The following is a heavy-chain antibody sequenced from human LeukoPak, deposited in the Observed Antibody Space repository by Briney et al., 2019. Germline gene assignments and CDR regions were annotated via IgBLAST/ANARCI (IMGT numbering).Heavy chain of an antibody. CDR2: ISYDGSNK. CDR3: GMSLLAYYYYYYCMDV. J-gene: IGHJ6*02. V-gene: IGHV3-30*03. D-gene: IGHD2-15*01. CDR1: GFTFSSYG. Sequence: PGRSLRLSCAASGFTFSSYGMHWVRQAPGKGLEWVAVISYDGSNKYYADSVKGRFTISRDNSKNTLYLQINSLRAEDTAVYYCGMSLLAYYYYYYCMDVWGQGTTVTVSS.